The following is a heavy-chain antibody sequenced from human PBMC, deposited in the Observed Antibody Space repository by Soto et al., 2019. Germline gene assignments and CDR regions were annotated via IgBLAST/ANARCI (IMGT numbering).Heavy chain of an antibody. D-gene: IGHD3-9*01. J-gene: IGHJ6*02. CDR3: ARADYEILTGSYAMDV. Sequence: QVQLQESGPRLVKPSETLSLTCTVSDDFISSYYWNWIRQPAGKGLEWIGRVSTRGATNYNPSLESRATMSVDTSKKQFSLKLTSVTAADTAVYFCARADYEILTGSYAMDVWGQGTTVTVSS. CDR2: VSTRGAT. CDR1: DDFISSYY. V-gene: IGHV4-4*07.